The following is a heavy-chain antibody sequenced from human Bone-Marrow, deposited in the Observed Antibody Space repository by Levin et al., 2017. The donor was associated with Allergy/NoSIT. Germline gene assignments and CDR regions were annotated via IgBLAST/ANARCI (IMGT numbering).Heavy chain of an antibody. CDR3: ARGSGWYDY. V-gene: IGHV3-21*01. J-gene: IGHJ4*02. CDR1: GFTFSSQN. D-gene: IGHD6-19*01. CDR2: ISTTSRYI. Sequence: GGSLRLSCAASGFTFSSQNMNWVRQAPGRGLEWVSSISTTSRYIHYADSVKGRFTISRDNAKNSLYLQMNSLNAEDTAVYYCARGSGWYDYWGQGTLVTVSS.